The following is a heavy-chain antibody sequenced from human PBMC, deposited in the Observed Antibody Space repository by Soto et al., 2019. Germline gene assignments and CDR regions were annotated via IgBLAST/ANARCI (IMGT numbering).Heavy chain of an antibody. Sequence: PSETLSLTCAVYGGSFSGYYWSWIRQPPGRGLEWIGYIYYSGSTNYNPSLKSRVTISVDTSKNQFSLKLSSVTAADTAVYYCAREVGYCSSTSCYQFDPWGQGTLVTVSS. CDR3: AREVGYCSSTSCYQFDP. J-gene: IGHJ5*02. CDR2: IYYSGST. CDR1: GGSFSGYY. V-gene: IGHV4-59*01. D-gene: IGHD2-2*03.